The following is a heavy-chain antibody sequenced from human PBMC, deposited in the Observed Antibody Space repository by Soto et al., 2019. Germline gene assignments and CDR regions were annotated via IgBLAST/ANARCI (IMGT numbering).Heavy chain of an antibody. J-gene: IGHJ4*02. V-gene: IGHV2-5*02. CDR2: IYWDDDK. CDR1: GFSLTTSGVG. Sequence: QITLKESGPPLVKPTQPLTLTCTFSGFSLTTSGVGVTWIRQPPAKALDWLALIYWDDDKRYSPSLKTRLTITKDTSRNQVVLTMTDMDRIDTATDYCAHIGGSANYYPTYVDYWGQGSLVTVSS. D-gene: IGHD3-10*01. CDR3: AHIGGSANYYPTYVDY.